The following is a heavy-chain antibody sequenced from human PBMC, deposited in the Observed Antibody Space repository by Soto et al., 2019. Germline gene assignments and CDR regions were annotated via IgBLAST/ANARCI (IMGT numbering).Heavy chain of an antibody. J-gene: IGHJ4*02. Sequence: PSETLSLTCTVSGDSIRSSYWSWVRQPPGRGLEWIGYVHHTGTTNSNPSLKRRVTISADTSKNLFSLKLISVTPADTAVYFCARDMSGGSSWYEFDSWGPGTLVTVSS. D-gene: IGHD6-13*01. V-gene: IGHV4-59*01. CDR1: GDSIRSSY. CDR2: VHHTGTT. CDR3: ARDMSGGSSWYEFDS.